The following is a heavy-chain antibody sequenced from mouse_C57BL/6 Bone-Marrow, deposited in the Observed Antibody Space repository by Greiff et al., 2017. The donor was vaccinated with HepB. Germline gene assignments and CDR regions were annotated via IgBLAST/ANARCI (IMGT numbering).Heavy chain of an antibody. J-gene: IGHJ2*01. CDR2: IDPSDSYT. V-gene: IGHV1-50*01. D-gene: IGHD1-1*01. Sequence: QVQLQQPGAELVKPGASVKLSCKASGYTFTSYWMQWVKQRPGQGLEWIGEIDPSDSYTNYNQKFKGKATLTVDTSSSTAYMQLSSLTSEDSAVYYCARRGNYYGSSPYCDYWDQGTTLTVSS. CDR3: ARRGNYYGSSPYCDY. CDR1: GYTFTSYW.